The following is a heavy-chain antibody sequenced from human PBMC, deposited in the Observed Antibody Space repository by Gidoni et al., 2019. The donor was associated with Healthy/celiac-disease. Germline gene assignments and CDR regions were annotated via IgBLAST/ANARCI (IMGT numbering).Heavy chain of an antibody. D-gene: IGHD3-22*01. CDR3: ARDRRSSGYWVDKDYFDY. V-gene: IGHV3-21*01. J-gene: IGHJ4*02. CDR2: ISSSSSYI. CDR1: GFPFSRYS. Sequence: EVQLVESGGGLVKPGGSLRLSCAASGFPFSRYSMNWVRQAPGKGLEWVSSISSSSSYIYYADSVKGRFTISRDNAKNSLYLQMNSLRAEDTAVYYCARDRRSSGYWVDKDYFDYWGQGTLVTVSS.